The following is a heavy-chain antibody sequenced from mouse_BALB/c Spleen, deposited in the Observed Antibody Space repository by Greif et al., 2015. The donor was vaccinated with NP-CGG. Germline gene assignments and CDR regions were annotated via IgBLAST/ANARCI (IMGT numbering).Heavy chain of an antibody. J-gene: IGHJ4*01. CDR1: GYSFTGYT. CDR2: INPYNGGT. V-gene: IGHV1-26*01. D-gene: IGHD1-1*01. CDR3: AREGNYEDYAWDC. Sequence: EVQLQQSGPELVKPGASMKISCKASGYSFTGYTMNWVKQSHGKNLEWIGLINPYNGGTSYNQKFKGKATLTVDKSSSTAYMELLSLTFEAVAVFYCAREGNYEDYAWDCGGQGTSVTVSS.